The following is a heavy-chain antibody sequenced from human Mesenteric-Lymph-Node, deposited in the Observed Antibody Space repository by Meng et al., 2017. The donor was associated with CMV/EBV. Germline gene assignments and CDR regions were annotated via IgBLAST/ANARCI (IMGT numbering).Heavy chain of an antibody. CDR2: IKQDGSEK. CDR3: ARGESSDFWSGYPYGMDV. CDR1: GFTFSSYW. J-gene: IGHJ6*02. V-gene: IGHV3-7*01. D-gene: IGHD3-3*01. Sequence: GGSLRLSCAASGFTFSSYWMSWVRQAPGKGLEWVANIKQDGSEKYYVDSVKGRFTISRDNSKNTLYLQMNSLRAEDTAVYYCARGESSDFWSGYPYGMDVWGQGTTVTVSS.